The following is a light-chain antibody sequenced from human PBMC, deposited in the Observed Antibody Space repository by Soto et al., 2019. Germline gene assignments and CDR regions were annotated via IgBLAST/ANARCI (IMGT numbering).Light chain of an antibody. CDR3: CSYVRTYPNV. CDR1: SSDVGGYKS. Sequence: QSVRTEARSVSGAPGQSVTVSCIGTSSDVGGYKSVSWYQQYPGKAPKLMIYDVSERPSGVPNRFSGSKSGNTAYLTISGLQAEDEADYYSCSYVRTYPNVFGSGPKAT. V-gene: IGLV2-11*01. J-gene: IGLJ1*01. CDR2: DVS.